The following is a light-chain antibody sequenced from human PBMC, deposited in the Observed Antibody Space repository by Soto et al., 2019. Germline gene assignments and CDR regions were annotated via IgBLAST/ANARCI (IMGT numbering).Light chain of an antibody. J-gene: IGKJ1*01. Sequence: DIQMTQAPSALPAAVGDRVTITCRASQSISSWLAWYQQKPGKAPKLLIYDASSLESGVPSRFSGSGSGTEFTLTISSLQPDDFATYYCQHYNSYSLTFGQGTEVDIK. V-gene: IGKV1-5*01. CDR3: QHYNSYSLT. CDR2: DAS. CDR1: QSISSW.